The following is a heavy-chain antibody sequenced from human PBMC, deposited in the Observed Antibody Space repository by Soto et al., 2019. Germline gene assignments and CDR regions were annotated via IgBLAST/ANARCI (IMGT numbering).Heavy chain of an antibody. CDR3: ARRPGNDVYYGLDR. Sequence: PSETLSLTCTVSGGSISSSNYYWGWIRQPPGKGLEWIGSIFYSGNTFYNPSLKSRVTISVDTSKNQFSLSLSSVTAADTAVYCCARRPGNDVYYGLDRWGQGTTVTVSS. CDR1: GGSISSSNYY. CDR2: IFYSGNT. V-gene: IGHV4-39*01. J-gene: IGHJ6*02.